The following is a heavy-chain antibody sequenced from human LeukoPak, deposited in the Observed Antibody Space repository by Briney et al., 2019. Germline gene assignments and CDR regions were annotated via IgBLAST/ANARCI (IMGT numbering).Heavy chain of an antibody. CDR3: ARDRSYYYDSSGYLDY. CDR2: ISAYNGNT. V-gene: IGHV1-18*01. J-gene: IGHJ4*02. CDR1: GYTFPSYG. D-gene: IGHD3-22*01. Sequence: ASVKVSCKASGYTFPSYGISWVRQAPGQGLEWMGWISAYNGNTNYAQKLQGRVTMTTDTSTSTAYMELRSLRSDDTAVYYCARDRSYYYDSSGYLDYWGQGTLVTVSS.